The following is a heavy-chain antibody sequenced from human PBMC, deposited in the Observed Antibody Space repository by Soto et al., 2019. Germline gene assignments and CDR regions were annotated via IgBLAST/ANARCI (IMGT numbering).Heavy chain of an antibody. Sequence: GGSLRLSCAASGFTFSSYGMHWVRQAPGKGLEWVAVIWYDGSNKYYADSVKGRFTISGDNSKNTLYLQMNSLRAEDTAVYYCARVEVGDYGSMDVWGQGTTVTVSS. CDR2: IWYDGSNK. V-gene: IGHV3-33*01. D-gene: IGHD4-17*01. CDR3: ARVEVGDYGSMDV. CDR1: GFTFSSYG. J-gene: IGHJ6*02.